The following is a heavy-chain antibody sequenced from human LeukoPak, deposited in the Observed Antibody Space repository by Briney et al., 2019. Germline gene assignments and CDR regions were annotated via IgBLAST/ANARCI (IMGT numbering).Heavy chain of an antibody. CDR3: ARTLGYSYGLEIDY. D-gene: IGHD5-18*01. CDR1: GYTFTGYY. V-gene: IGHV1-2*02. J-gene: IGHJ4*02. Sequence: ASVKVSCTASGYTFTGYYMHWVRQAPGQGLEWMGWINPNSGGTNYAQKFQGRVTMTRDTPISTAYMELSRLRSDDTAVYYCARTLGYSYGLEIDYWGQGTLVTVSS. CDR2: INPNSGGT.